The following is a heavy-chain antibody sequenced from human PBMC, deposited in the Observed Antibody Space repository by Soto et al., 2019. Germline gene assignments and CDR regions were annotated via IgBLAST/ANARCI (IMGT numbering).Heavy chain of an antibody. CDR3: ARKGPPRDAFDM. CDR2: VLGGGGST. V-gene: IGHV3-23*01. Sequence: EVQLLESGGGLVQPGGSLRLSCAASGFTFSSYAMSWVRQTPGTGLEWVSGVLGGGGSTFYADSVKGRFTISRDNSKNTLYVQMNSPRAEDTAIYYCARKGPPRDAFDMWGQGTMVTVSS. CDR1: GFTFSSYA. J-gene: IGHJ3*02.